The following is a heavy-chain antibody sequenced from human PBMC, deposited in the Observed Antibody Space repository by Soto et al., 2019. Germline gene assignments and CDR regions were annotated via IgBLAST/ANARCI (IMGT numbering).Heavy chain of an antibody. D-gene: IGHD6-13*01. J-gene: IGHJ4*02. CDR2: INPSGGST. V-gene: IGHV1-46*01. CDR1: GYTFTSYY. CDR3: ARVVAAAGTDY. Sequence: ASVKVSCKASGYTFTSYYMHCVRQAPGQGLEWMGIINPSGGSTSYAQKFQGRVTMTRDTSTSTVYMELSSLRSEDAAVYYCARVVAAAGTDYWGQGTLVTVS.